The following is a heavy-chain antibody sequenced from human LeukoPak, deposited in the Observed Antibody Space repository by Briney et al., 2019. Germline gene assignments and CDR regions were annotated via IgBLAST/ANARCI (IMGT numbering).Heavy chain of an antibody. D-gene: IGHD2-21*01. V-gene: IGHV3-7*04. CDR2: IKQDGSEK. J-gene: IGHJ4*02. Sequence: GRSLRLSCAASGFTFSRSWMSWVRQAPGKGLEWVANIKQDGSEKFYVDSVKGRFTISRDNAKTSLYLQMNSLRAEDTAVYYCARNLGGAYSDYFDYWGQGTLVTVS. CDR1: GFTFSRSW. CDR3: ARNLGGAYSDYFDY.